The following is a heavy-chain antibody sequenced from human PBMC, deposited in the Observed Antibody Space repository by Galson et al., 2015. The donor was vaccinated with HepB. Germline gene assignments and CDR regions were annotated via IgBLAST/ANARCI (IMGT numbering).Heavy chain of an antibody. Sequence: SLRLSCAASGFTFTSYALHWVRQAPGKGLEWVAVISYDGNNKYYGDSVEGRFTISRDNSKNTLYLQMNSLRAEDTAVYYCARDHYYDRSGFFGSWGQGTLVTVSS. V-gene: IGHV3-30*04. J-gene: IGHJ5*01. D-gene: IGHD3-22*01. CDR1: GFTFTSYA. CDR3: ARDHYYDRSGFFGS. CDR2: ISYDGNNK.